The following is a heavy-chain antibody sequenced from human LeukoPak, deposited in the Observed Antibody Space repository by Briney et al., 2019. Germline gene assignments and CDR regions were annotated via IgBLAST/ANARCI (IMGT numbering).Heavy chain of an antibody. D-gene: IGHD3-22*01. V-gene: IGHV3-30*02. Sequence: GGSLRLSCVVSGFTFVSHGMHWVRQAPGKGLEWVAFIRYDGSLKYYADSVKGRFTISRDNSRNTLYLQMNSLRAEDTAVYYCANGPTSKGYFYYFDYWGQGTLVTVSS. CDR3: ANGPTSKGYFYYFDY. CDR1: GFTFVSHG. J-gene: IGHJ4*02. CDR2: IRYDGSLK.